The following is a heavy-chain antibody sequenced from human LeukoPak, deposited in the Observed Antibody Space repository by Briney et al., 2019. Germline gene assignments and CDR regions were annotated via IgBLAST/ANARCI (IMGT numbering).Heavy chain of an antibody. V-gene: IGHV4-34*01. D-gene: IGHD3-10*01. CDR2: INHSGST. Sequence: SETLSLTCAVYGGSFSGYYWSWIRQPPGKGLEWIGEINHSGSTNYNPSLKSRVTISVDTSKNQFSLKLSSVTAADTAVYYCASMVRGDNWFDPWGQGTLVTVSS. CDR1: GGSFSGYY. J-gene: IGHJ5*02. CDR3: ASMVRGDNWFDP.